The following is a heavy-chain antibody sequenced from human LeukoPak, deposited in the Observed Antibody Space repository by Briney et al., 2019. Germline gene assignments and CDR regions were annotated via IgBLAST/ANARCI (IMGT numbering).Heavy chain of an antibody. Sequence: GGSLRLSCAASGFTFSSYGMHWVRQAPGKGLEWVAIIWYDGSHKCYADSVKGRFTISRDNSKNTLYLQTNSLRAEDTAVYYCARDPGYSSGYFGRHNFDYWGQGTLVTVSS. CDR1: GFTFSSYG. J-gene: IGHJ4*02. D-gene: IGHD6-19*01. CDR2: IWYDGSHK. V-gene: IGHV3-33*01. CDR3: ARDPGYSSGYFGRHNFDY.